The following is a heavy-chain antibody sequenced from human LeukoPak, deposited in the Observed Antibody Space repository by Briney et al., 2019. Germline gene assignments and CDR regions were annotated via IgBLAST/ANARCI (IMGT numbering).Heavy chain of an antibody. CDR1: GFTFSSYA. D-gene: IGHD3-9*01. Sequence: GGSLRLSCAASGFTFSSYAMSWVRQAPGKGLEWVSAISGSGGSTYYADSVKGRFTISRDNSKNTLYLQMNSLRAEDTAVYYCAKKGFILTGYYSFDYWGQGTLVTVSS. V-gene: IGHV3-23*01. CDR2: ISGSGGST. CDR3: AKKGFILTGYYSFDY. J-gene: IGHJ4*02.